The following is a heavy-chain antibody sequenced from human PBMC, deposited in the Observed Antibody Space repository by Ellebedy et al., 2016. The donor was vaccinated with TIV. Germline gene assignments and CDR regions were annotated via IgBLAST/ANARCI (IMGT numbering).Heavy chain of an antibody. D-gene: IGHD4-11*01. CDR3: ARHYSVSRIFDF. CDR2: TYYTSKWFT. CDR1: GNTVSTNGAA. Sequence: MPSETLSLTCDISGNTVSTNGAAWNWVRQSPSRGLEWLGRTYYTSKWFTNYAPSVQGRITINPDTSKNQFSLQLNSVTPEDTAVYYCARHYSVSRIFDFWGQGTLVTVSS. J-gene: IGHJ4*02. V-gene: IGHV6-1*01.